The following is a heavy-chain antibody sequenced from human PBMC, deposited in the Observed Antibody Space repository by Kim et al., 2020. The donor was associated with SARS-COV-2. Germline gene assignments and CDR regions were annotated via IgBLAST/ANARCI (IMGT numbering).Heavy chain of an antibody. D-gene: IGHD2-21*01. CDR3: TRHRDNLIYYYYYGMDV. J-gene: IGHJ6*02. CDR2: IRSKANSYAT. V-gene: IGHV3-73*01. CDR1: GFTFSGSA. Sequence: GGSLRLSCAASGFTFSGSAMHWVRQASGNGLEWVGRIRSKANSYATAYAASVKGRFTISRDDSKNTAYLQMNSLKTEDTAVYYCTRHRDNLIYYYYYGMDVWGQGTTVTVSS.